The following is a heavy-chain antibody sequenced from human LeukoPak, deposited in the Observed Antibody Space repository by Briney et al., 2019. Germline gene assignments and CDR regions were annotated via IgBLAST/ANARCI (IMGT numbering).Heavy chain of an antibody. CDR1: GFTFSSYS. D-gene: IGHD5-18*01. V-gene: IGHV3-21*01. CDR2: ISSSSSYI. Sequence: GSLRLSXAASGFTFSSYSMNWVRQAPGKGLEWVSSISSSSSYIYYADSVKGRFTISRDNAKNSLYLQMNSLRAEDTAVYYCERARYSYAAGAFDIWGQGTMVTVSS. J-gene: IGHJ3*02. CDR3: ERARYSYAAGAFDI.